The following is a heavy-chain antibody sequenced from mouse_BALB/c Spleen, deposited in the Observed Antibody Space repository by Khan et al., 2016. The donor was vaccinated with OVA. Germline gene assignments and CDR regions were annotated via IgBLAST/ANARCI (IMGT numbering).Heavy chain of an antibody. D-gene: IGHD1-2*01. CDR2: ISYSGST. CDR3: ARTARIKY. Sequence: VQLQQPGPGLVKPSQSLSLTCTVTGYSITSGYGWNWIRQFPGNKLEWMGYISYSGSTNYNPSLKSRTSITRDTSKNQFFLQLNSVTTEDTATYYCARTARIKYWGQGTTLTVSS. V-gene: IGHV3-2*02. J-gene: IGHJ2*01. CDR1: GYSITSGYG.